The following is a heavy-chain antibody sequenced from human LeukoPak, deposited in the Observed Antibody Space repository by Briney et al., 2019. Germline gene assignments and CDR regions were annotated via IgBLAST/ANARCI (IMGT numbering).Heavy chain of an antibody. Sequence: GGSLRLSCAASGFTFSNYTMNWVRQAPGKGLEWVSSISSSSSYIFYADSVKGRFTISSVNAKNSLYLQMNSLRAEDTAVYYCASSLLYRVFDYWGQGTLVTVSS. CDR2: ISSSSSYI. V-gene: IGHV3-21*01. CDR3: ASSLLYRVFDY. J-gene: IGHJ4*02. CDR1: GFTFSNYT. D-gene: IGHD1-1*01.